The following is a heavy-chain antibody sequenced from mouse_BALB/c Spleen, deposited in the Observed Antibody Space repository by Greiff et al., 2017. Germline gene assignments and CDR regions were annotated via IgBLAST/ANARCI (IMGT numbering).Heavy chain of an antibody. J-gene: IGHJ3*01. CDR2: ISDGGSYT. D-gene: IGHD2-12*01. CDR3: ARDDDGFAY. CDR1: GFIFRDYY. Sequence: EVKLMESGGGLVKPGGSRKLSCAASGFIFRDYYMYWVRQTPEKRLEWVATISDGGSYTYYPDSVKGRFTISRDNAKNNLYLQMSSLKSEDTAMYYCARDDDGFAYWGQGTLVTVSA. V-gene: IGHV5-4*02.